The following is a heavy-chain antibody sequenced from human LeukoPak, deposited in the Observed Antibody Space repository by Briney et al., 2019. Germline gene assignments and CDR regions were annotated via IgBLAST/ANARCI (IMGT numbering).Heavy chain of an antibody. Sequence: GGSLRLSCAASGFTFSSYAMSWVRQAPGKGLEWVANIKQDGSEKYYVDSVKGRFTISRDNSKNTLYLQMNSLRAEDTAVYYCARKLDRPTYAFDIWGQETMVTVSS. CDR1: GFTFSSYA. J-gene: IGHJ3*02. D-gene: IGHD2-2*03. V-gene: IGHV3-7*01. CDR3: ARKLDRPTYAFDI. CDR2: IKQDGSEK.